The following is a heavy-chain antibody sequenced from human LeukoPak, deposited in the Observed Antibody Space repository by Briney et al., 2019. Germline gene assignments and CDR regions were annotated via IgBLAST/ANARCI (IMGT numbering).Heavy chain of an antibody. Sequence: ASVKVSCKASGYTFTSYYIHWVRQAPGQGLEWMGIINPSGGSTSYAQKFQGRVTMTRDTSTSTVYMELSNLRSEDTAVYYCARGCSGGSCYGGKAGNRFDPWGQGTLVTVSS. CDR2: INPSGGST. J-gene: IGHJ5*02. CDR3: ARGCSGGSCYGGKAGNRFDP. V-gene: IGHV1-46*01. D-gene: IGHD2-15*01. CDR1: GYTFTSYY.